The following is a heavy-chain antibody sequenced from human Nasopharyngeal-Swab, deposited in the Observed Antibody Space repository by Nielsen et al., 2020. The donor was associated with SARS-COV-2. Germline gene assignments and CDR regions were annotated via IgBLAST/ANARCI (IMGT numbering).Heavy chain of an antibody. CDR1: GFTFSSYG. CDR2: ISSSGSTI. CDR3: AREDYSSGWYGDYYGMDV. J-gene: IGHJ6*02. V-gene: IGHV3-48*04. Sequence: GESLKISCAASGFTFSSYGMHWVRQAPGKGLEWVSYISSSGSTIYYADSVKGRFTISRDNAKNSLYLQMNSLRAEDTAVYYCAREDYSSGWYGDYYGMDVWGQGTTVTVSS. D-gene: IGHD6-19*01.